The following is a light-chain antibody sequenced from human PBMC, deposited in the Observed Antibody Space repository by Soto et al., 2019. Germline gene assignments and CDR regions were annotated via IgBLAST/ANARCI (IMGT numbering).Light chain of an antibody. CDR2: DVN. CDR3: CSYVGSYTWV. CDR1: SNDVGYYNY. V-gene: IGLV2-11*01. Sequence: QSVLTQPRSVSGSPGQSVTISCTGTSNDVGYYNYVSWYQQHSGKAPKLMIYDVNTRPSGVPDRFSGSKSGNTASLTISGLQAEYEADYYCCSYVGSYTWVFGGGTKLTVL. J-gene: IGLJ3*02.